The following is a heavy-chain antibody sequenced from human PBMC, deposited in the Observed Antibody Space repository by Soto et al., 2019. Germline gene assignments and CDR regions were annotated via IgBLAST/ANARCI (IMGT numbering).Heavy chain of an antibody. CDR1: GFPFGIYT. V-gene: IGHV3-21*01. D-gene: IGHD1-7*01. CDR3: AREGNYHEF. J-gene: IGHJ4*02. Sequence: GGSLRLSCETSGFPFGIYTMNWVRQAPGKGLEWVSSISSSGTYIDYADSVEGRFAISRDDAKNSVFLEMTSLRVDDTAVYYCAREGNYHEFRGQIPLVTFST. CDR2: ISSSGTYI.